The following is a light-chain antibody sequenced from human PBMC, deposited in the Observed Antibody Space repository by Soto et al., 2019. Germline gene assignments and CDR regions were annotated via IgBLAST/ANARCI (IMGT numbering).Light chain of an antibody. CDR3: QQYNGWTPWT. V-gene: IGKV3-15*01. Sequence: ETVMTQTPATLSLSPGERATLSCRASQSISDNLAWYQQKPGQAPRLIIYTASIRATGIPARFSGSGSGTEFTLTISSLQSEDSAIYYCQQYNGWTPWTFGQGKKVEI. CDR1: QSISDN. CDR2: TAS. J-gene: IGKJ1*01.